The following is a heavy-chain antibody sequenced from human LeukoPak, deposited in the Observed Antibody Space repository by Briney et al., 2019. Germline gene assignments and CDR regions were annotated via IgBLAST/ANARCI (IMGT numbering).Heavy chain of an antibody. J-gene: IGHJ4*02. V-gene: IGHV3-49*04. Sequence: GGSLRLSCTASGFTFGDYAMSWVRQAPGKRLEWVGFIRSKPHGGTTEYAASVKGRFTFSRDDSNSIAYLQMNSLRTEDTAVYYCTRGRTYYDSSGYYYANPWYLDYWGQGTRVTVSS. CDR3: TRGRTYYDSSGYYYANPWYLDY. CDR2: IRSKPHGGTT. D-gene: IGHD3-22*01. CDR1: GFTFGDYA.